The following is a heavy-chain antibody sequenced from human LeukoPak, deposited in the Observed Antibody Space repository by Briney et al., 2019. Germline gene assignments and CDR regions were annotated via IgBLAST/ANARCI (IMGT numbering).Heavy chain of an antibody. CDR1: GGYLYGHH. CDR3: GRGRGKLLSL. Sequence: SETLSHTCDVYGGYLYGHHWSWIRQPPRKRPEGIGEINHSGSTNYNPSLKSRVTISVDTSKNQCSLKLSSVTGADTAVYYCGRGRGKLLSLWGQGTMVTVCS. J-gene: IGHJ4*02. D-gene: IGHD2-21*01. CDR2: INHSGST. V-gene: IGHV4-34*01.